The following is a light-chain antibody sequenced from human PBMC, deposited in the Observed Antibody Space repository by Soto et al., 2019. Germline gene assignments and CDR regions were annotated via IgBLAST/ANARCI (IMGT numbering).Light chain of an antibody. CDR1: QSLTSKY. CDR3: QQYSDSPLS. CDR2: HAS. V-gene: IGKV3-20*01. J-gene: IGKJ4*01. Sequence: EIVLTQSPGTLSLSPGDRATVSCRASQSLTSKYLAWYQQKPGQAPRVVIYHASRRAASIPDRFSGSGSGTDFTLIISTLESEDFAVYYCQQYSDSPLSVGGGTTVEIK.